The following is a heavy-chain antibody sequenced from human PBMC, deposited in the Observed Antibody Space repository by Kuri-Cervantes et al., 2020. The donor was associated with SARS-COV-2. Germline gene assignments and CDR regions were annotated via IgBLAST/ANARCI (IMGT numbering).Heavy chain of an antibody. J-gene: IGHJ6*03. CDR3: ARSRHCSSTSCYGGYYMDV. CDR1: GGTFSSYA. D-gene: IGHD2-2*01. V-gene: IGHV1-69*06. Sequence: SVKVSCKASGGTFSSYAISWVRQAPGQGLEWMGGIIPIFGTANYAQKVQGRVTMTADISTSTAYMELRRLRSDDTAVYYCARSRHCSSTSCYGGYYMDVWGKGTAVTVSS. CDR2: IIPIFGTA.